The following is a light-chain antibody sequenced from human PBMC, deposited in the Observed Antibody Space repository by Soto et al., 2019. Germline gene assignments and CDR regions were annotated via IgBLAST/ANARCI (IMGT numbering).Light chain of an antibody. CDR2: EVS. Sequence: QSALTQPPSASGSPGQSVTISCTGTSSDIGGYNSVSWYQQHPGKAPRLMIYEVSNRPSGVSNRFSGSKSGNTASLTISGLQAEDEADYYCSSYTSSSTLHYVFGTGTKLTVL. V-gene: IGLV2-14*01. CDR3: SSYTSSSTLHYV. J-gene: IGLJ1*01. CDR1: SSDIGGYNS.